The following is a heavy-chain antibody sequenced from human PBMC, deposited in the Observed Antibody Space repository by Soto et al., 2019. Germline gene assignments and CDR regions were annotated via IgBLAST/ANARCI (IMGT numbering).Heavy chain of an antibody. J-gene: IGHJ6*02. CDR2: INHSGST. CDR1: GGSFSGYY. CDR3: ARELRDSSGYYYYYYGMDV. Sequence: SETLSLTCAVCGGSFSGYYWSWIRQPPGKGLEWIGEINHSGSTNYNPSLKSRVTISVDTSKNQFSLKLSSVTAADTAVYYCARELRDSSGYYYYYYGMDVWGQGTTVTVSS. V-gene: IGHV4-34*01. D-gene: IGHD3-22*01.